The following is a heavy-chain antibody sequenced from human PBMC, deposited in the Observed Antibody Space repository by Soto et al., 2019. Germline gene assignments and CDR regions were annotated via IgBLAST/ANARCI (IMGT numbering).Heavy chain of an antibody. Sequence: ASVKVSCKASGYTFTSYGISWVRQAPGQGLEWMGWISAYNGNTNYAQKLKGRVTMTTDTSTSTAYMELRSLRSDDTAVYYCARERVPAAIRYYYGMDVWGQGTTVTVFS. CDR1: GYTFTSYG. CDR3: ARERVPAAIRYYYGMDV. V-gene: IGHV1-18*04. CDR2: ISAYNGNT. D-gene: IGHD2-2*02. J-gene: IGHJ6*02.